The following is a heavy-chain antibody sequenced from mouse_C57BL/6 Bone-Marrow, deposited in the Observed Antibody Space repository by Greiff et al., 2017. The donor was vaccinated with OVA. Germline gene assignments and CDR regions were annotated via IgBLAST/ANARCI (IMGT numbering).Heavy chain of an antibody. CDR3: ARDYYGSSDV. V-gene: IGHV5-4*01. J-gene: IGHJ1*03. CDR2: ISDGGSYT. CDR1: GFTFSSYA. D-gene: IGHD1-1*01. Sequence: DVQLVESGGGLVKPGGSLKLSCAASGFTFSSYAMSWVRQTPEKRLEWVATISDGGSYTYYPDNVKGRFTISRDNAKNNLYLQMSHLKSEDTAMYYCARDYYGSSDVWGTGTTVTVSS.